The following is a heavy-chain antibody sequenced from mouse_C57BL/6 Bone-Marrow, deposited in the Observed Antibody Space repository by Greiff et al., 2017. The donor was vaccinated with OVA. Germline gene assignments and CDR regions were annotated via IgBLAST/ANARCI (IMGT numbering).Heavy chain of an antibody. J-gene: IGHJ3*01. V-gene: IGHV8-8*01. D-gene: IGHD1-1*01. CDR1: GFSLSTFGMG. CDR3: AAIYYYGSSLAWFAY. CDR2: IWWDDDK. Sequence: QVQLKESGPGILQPSQTLSLTCSFSGFSLSTFGMGVGWIRQPSGKGLEWLAHIWWDDDKYYNPALKSRLTISKDTSKNQVFLKIANVDTADTATYYCAAIYYYGSSLAWFAYWGQGTLVTVSA.